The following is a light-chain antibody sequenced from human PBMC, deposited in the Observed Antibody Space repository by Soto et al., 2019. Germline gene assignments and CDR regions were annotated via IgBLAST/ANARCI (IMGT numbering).Light chain of an antibody. CDR2: EGS. CDR3: FPYAGSSTL. V-gene: IGLV2-23*01. CDR1: SSDVGSYNL. J-gene: IGLJ2*01. Sequence: QSALTQPASVSGSPGQSITISCTGTSSDVGSYNLVTWYQQHPGKAPKLMIYEGSKRPSGVSNRFSGSKSGNTASLTISGVQAEDEADYYCFPYAGSSTLFGGGTKLTVL.